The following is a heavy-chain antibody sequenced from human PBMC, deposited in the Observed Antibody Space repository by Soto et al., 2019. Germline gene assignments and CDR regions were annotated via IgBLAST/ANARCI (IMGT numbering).Heavy chain of an antibody. D-gene: IGHD3-16*01. V-gene: IGHV4-61*01. Sequence: PSETLSLTCTVSGDSISISSYYWSWIRQPPGKGLEWIGYIHHNGNTNYNSSIKSRVTISVDTSRNQFSLKLNSVTAADTAVYYCARDRSSNWDYGGGFDYWGQGTLVTVSS. CDR2: IHHNGNT. CDR1: GDSISISSYY. CDR3: ARDRSSNWDYGGGFDY. J-gene: IGHJ4*02.